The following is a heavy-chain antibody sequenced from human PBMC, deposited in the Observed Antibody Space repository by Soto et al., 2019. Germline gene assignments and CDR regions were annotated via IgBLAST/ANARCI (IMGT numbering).Heavy chain of an antibody. V-gene: IGHV1-69*13. Sequence: ASVKVSCKASGGTFSSYAISWVRQAPGQGLEWMGGIIPIFGTANYAQKFQGRVTITADESTSTAYMELSSLRSEDTAVYYCARDDYYDSSGYYSTIAFDIWGQGTMVTVSS. CDR3: ARDDYYDSSGYYSTIAFDI. CDR2: IIPIFGTA. J-gene: IGHJ3*02. D-gene: IGHD3-22*01. CDR1: GGTFSSYA.